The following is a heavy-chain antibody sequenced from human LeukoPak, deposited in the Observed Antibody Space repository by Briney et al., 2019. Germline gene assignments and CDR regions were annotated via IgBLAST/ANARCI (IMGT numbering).Heavy chain of an antibody. CDR1: GGSICSYY. D-gene: IGHD4-17*01. CDR3: ARGGYGDYVLNWFDP. Sequence: SETLSLTCTISGGSICSYYWSWIRQPPGKGLEWIGYIYYSGSTNYNPSLKSRVTISVDTSKNQFSLKLSSVTAADTAVYYCARGGYGDYVLNWFDPWGQGTLVTDSS. J-gene: IGHJ5*02. CDR2: IYYSGST. V-gene: IGHV4-59*01.